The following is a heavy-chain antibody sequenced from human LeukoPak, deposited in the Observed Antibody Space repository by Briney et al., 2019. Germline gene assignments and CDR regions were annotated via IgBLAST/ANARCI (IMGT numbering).Heavy chain of an antibody. J-gene: IGHJ3*02. CDR3: TRSQSSGIDVSDI. CDR1: GLIFSDYY. CDR2: SRNKANGYTP. V-gene: IGHV3-72*01. D-gene: IGHD3-22*01. Sequence: PGGSLRLSCAASGLIFSDYYIDWVRQAPGKGLEWVGRSRNKANGYTPEYAASVRGRFTISRDDSKNSLYLQMNSLKTEDTAVYHCTRSQSSGIDVSDIWGRGTMVTVSS.